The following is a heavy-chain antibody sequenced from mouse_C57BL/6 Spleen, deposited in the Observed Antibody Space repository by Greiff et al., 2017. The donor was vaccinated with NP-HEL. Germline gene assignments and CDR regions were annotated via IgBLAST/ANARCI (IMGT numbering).Heavy chain of an antibody. D-gene: IGHD2-1*01. CDR3: ARHYYGNYYAMDY. J-gene: IGHJ4*01. CDR1: GYTFTSYW. CDR2: IDPSDSET. Sequence: QVQLQQPGAELVRPGSSVKLSCKASGYTFTSYWMHWVKQRPIQGLEWIGNIDPSDSETHYNQKFKDKATLTVDKSSSTAYMQLSSLTSEDSAVYYCARHYYGNYYAMDYWGQGTSVTVSS. V-gene: IGHV1-52*01.